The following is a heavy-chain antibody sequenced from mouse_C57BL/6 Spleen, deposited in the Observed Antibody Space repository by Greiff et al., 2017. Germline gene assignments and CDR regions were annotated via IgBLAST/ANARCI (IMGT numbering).Heavy chain of an antibody. V-gene: IGHV1-69*01. Sequence: QVQLQQPGAELVMPGASVKLSCKASGYTFTSYWMHWVKQRPGQGLEWIGEIDPSDSYTNYNQKFKGKSTLTVDKSSSTAYMQLSSLTSEDSAVYYCARGLRREANYYAMDYWGQGTSVTVSS. CDR1: GYTFTSYW. D-gene: IGHD2-4*01. J-gene: IGHJ4*01. CDR3: ARGLRREANYYAMDY. CDR2: IDPSDSYT.